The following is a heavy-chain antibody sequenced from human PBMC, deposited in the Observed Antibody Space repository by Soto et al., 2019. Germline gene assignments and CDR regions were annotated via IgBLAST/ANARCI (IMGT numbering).Heavy chain of an antibody. V-gene: IGHV1-2*04. Sequence: ASVKVSCKASGYTFTGYYMHWVRQAPGQGLEWMGWINPNSGGTNYAQKFQGWVTMTRDTSISTAYMELSRLRSDDTAVYYCAREGRSDQLLLYYFDYWGQGTLVTVCS. CDR3: AREGRSDQLLLYYFDY. CDR1: GYTFTGYY. J-gene: IGHJ4*02. CDR2: INPNSGGT. D-gene: IGHD2-2*01.